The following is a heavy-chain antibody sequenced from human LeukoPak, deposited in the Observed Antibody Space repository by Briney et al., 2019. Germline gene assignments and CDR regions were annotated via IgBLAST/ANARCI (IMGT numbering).Heavy chain of an antibody. CDR3: ARHYSSDPFDY. Sequence: SETLSLTCTVSGGSISSYYWSWIRQPPGKGLEWIGYIYYSGSTNYNPSLKSRVTISVDTSKNQFSLKLSSVTAADTALYFCARHYSSDPFDYWGQGTLVTVSS. CDR1: GGSISSYY. CDR2: IYYSGST. V-gene: IGHV4-59*08. D-gene: IGHD2-21*01. J-gene: IGHJ4*02.